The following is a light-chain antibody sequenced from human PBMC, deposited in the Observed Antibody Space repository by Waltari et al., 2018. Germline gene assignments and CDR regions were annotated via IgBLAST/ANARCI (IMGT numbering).Light chain of an antibody. J-gene: IGKJ5*01. CDR3: QQYKTYPVT. CDR1: EDIRSL. CDR2: GAS. V-gene: IGKV1D-16*01. Sequence: DIQMTQSPSSLSASVGDRVTITCRASEDIRSLLAWYQQKPEKAPKSLIYGASNLESGVPSRFSGSGSGTDFTLTISSLQPEDFATYYCQQYKTYPVTFDQGTRLEIK.